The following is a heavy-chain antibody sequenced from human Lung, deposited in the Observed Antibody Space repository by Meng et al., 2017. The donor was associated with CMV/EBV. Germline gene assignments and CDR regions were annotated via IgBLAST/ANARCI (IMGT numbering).Heavy chain of an antibody. Sequence: GGSLRLXXAASGFTVSSNSMNWVRQAPGKGLEWVSLIYSGGGTYYADSVKGRFTISRDNFKNTLYLQMNSLRAEDTAVYYCARVLTAHHYYGMDVWGQGTTVTVSS. D-gene: IGHD5-18*01. V-gene: IGHV3-53*01. CDR2: IYSGGGT. J-gene: IGHJ6*02. CDR1: GFTVSSNS. CDR3: ARVLTAHHYYGMDV.